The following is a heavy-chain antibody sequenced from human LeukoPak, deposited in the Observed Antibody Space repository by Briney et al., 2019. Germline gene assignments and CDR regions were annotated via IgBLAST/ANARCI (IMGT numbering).Heavy chain of an antibody. Sequence: GGSLRLSCAASGFTFRSYWMHWVRQAPRKGLVWVSHISGDESRTTYADSVQGRFTISRDNAKNTLYLQMNSLRVEDTAVYYCVRDDGYYYGSGTYYRHWGQGTLVTASS. CDR3: VRDDGYYYGSGTYYRH. D-gene: IGHD3-10*01. CDR2: ISGDESRT. J-gene: IGHJ4*02. CDR1: GFTFRSYW. V-gene: IGHV3-74*01.